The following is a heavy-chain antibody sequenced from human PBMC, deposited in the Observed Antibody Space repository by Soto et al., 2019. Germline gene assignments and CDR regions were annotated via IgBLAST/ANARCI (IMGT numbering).Heavy chain of an antibody. J-gene: IGHJ5*02. CDR3: ARHTRNQFDP. CDR1: GDSMTSSSYY. CDR2: IYYSERTSYDSGST. Sequence: SETLSLTCTVSGDSMTSSSYYWGWIRQPPGKGLEWIGSIYYSERTSYDSGSTYYSPSLKSRVTISGDTSKSQFSLKLSSVTAADTAVYYCARHTRNQFDPWGQGTLVTVSS. V-gene: IGHV4-39*01.